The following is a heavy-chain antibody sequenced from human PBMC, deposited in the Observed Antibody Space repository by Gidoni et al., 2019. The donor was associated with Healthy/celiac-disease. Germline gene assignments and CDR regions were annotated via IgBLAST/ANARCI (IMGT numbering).Heavy chain of an antibody. D-gene: IGHD3-3*01. CDR3: ARDGTPPHYDFWSGGSNYWYFDL. CDR1: GFTFSSYA. Sequence: QVQLVESGGGVVQPGRSLRLSCAASGFTFSSYAMHWVRQAPGKGLEWVAVISYDGSNKYYADSVKGRFTISRDNSKNTLYLQMNSLRAEDTAVYYCARDGTPPHYDFWSGGSNYWYFDLWGRGTLVTVSS. CDR2: ISYDGSNK. J-gene: IGHJ2*01. V-gene: IGHV3-30-3*01.